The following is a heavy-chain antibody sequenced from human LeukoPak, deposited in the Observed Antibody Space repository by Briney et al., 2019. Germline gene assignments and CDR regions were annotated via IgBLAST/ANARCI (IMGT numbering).Heavy chain of an antibody. CDR3: AKKIAVPGSYVFDI. CDR2: ISGSGTST. D-gene: IGHD6-19*01. Sequence: GGSLRLSCAASGFIFSDYGMSWVRQAPGKGLEWVSSISGSGTSTYFADSVKGRFTIPRDNSKDPLYLQMNSLRAEDTATYYCAKKIAVPGSYVFDIWAKGQWSPSLQ. V-gene: IGHV3-23*01. J-gene: IGHJ3*02. CDR1: GFIFSDYG.